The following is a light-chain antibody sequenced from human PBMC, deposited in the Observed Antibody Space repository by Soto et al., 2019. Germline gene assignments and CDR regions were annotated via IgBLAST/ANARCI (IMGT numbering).Light chain of an antibody. CDR2: GAS. V-gene: IGKV3-20*01. J-gene: IGKJ2*01. CDR1: QSVSSSY. CDR3: QQYGSSYT. Sequence: EIVLTQSPGTLSLSPGERATLSCRASQSVSSSYLAWYQQKTGQAPRLLLFGASSRATGIPDRFSGSGSGTDFTLTISRLEPEDFAVYYCQQYGSSYTFGQGTKREI.